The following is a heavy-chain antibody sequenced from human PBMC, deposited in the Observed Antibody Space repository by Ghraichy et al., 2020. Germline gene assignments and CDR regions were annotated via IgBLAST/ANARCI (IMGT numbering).Heavy chain of an antibody. Sequence: ASVKVSCKTSGYTFTDYYMHWVRQAPGQGLEWMGWINPNSGGTNYAQNFQGWVTMTRDTSIGTAYMELSRLRSDDTAVYYCARGGYSSGWYDSCYYGRDVWGQGTTVTVSS. CDR3: ARGGYSSGWYDSCYYGRDV. CDR1: GYTFTDYY. V-gene: IGHV1-2*04. CDR2: INPNSGGT. J-gene: IGHJ6*02. D-gene: IGHD6-19*01.